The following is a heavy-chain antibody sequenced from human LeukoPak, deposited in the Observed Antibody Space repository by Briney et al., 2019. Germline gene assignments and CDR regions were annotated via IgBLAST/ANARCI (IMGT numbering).Heavy chain of an antibody. D-gene: IGHD3-10*01. CDR1: GVTFSSSS. CDR3: ARDRGGSGSYYIPAFDI. J-gene: IGHJ3*02. Sequence: WGSLSLSCAASGVTFSSSSMNWVRQAPGKGLEWVSSISSSGSYIYYADSVKGRFTISRDNAKNSLYLQMNSLRAEDTAEYYCARDRGGSGSYYIPAFDIWGQGTMVTVSS. V-gene: IGHV3-21*01. CDR2: ISSSGSYI.